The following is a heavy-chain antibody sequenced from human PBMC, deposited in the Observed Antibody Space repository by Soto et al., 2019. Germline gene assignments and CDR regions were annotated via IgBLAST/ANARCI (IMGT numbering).Heavy chain of an antibody. D-gene: IGHD3-9*01. V-gene: IGHV3-48*01. CDR1: GCTCSSYA. Sequence: GGSLRLSCAASGCTCSSYAINWVRQAPGKGLEWISHITHSSSAIYYADSVRGRFTVSRDNAKNSLYLQLNSLRAEDTAVYYCAASILVSRQYFDLWGRGTLVTVSS. CDR3: AASILVSRQYFDL. J-gene: IGHJ2*01. CDR2: ITHSSSAI.